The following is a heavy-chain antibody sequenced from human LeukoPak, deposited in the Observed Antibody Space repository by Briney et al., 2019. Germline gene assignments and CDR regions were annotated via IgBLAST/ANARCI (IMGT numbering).Heavy chain of an antibody. D-gene: IGHD2-2*02. CDR2: ISYSGST. J-gene: IGHJ6*03. V-gene: IGHV4-39*07. CDR1: GGSMSRPSYS. Sequence: SETLSLTCTVSGGSMSRPSYSWGWIRQPPGKGLEWIGNISYSGSTNYNPSLKSRVTISVDTSKNQFSLKLSSVTAADTAVYYCARGYCSSTSCYNSYYYYYYMDVWGKGTTVTVS. CDR3: ARGYCSSTSCYNSYYYYYYMDV.